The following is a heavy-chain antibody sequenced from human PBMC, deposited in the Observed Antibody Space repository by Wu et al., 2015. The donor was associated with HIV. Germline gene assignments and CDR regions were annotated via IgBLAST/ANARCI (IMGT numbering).Heavy chain of an antibody. J-gene: IGHJ3*01. D-gene: IGHD2-15*01. Sequence: QLVQSGAEVRKPGSSVKVSCKASGGSFSSYGISWVRQAPGQGLEWMGGVIPLFGVESYAQKFHDRVKITTDESSITAYMDLSGLSSDDTAMYYCARVSVRRRDCSGASCRVSILDAFNVWGQGTLATVSS. V-gene: IGHV1-69*05. CDR3: ARVSVRRRDCSGASCRVSILDAFNV. CDR2: VIPLFGVE. CDR1: GGSFSSYG.